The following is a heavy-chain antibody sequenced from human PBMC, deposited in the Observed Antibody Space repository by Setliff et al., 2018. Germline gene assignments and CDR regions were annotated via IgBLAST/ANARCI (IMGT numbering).Heavy chain of an antibody. Sequence: PGGSLRLSCAASGFSFSNYRMHWVRQAPGKGLVWVSRINSDGSSTNYADSVKGQFTVSRDNAKNTLYLQMNSLRAEDTAVYYCARDGHNVYYFDYWGLGTLVTVSS. CDR3: ARDGHNVYYFDY. CDR2: INSDGSST. V-gene: IGHV3-74*01. CDR1: GFSFSNYR. J-gene: IGHJ4*02. D-gene: IGHD1-1*01.